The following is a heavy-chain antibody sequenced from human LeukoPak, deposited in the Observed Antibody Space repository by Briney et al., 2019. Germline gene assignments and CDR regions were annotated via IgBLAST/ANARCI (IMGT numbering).Heavy chain of an antibody. CDR2: IYYSGST. Sequence: SETLSLTCTVSGGPISRCDYYWGWIRQPPGEGLEWIGYIYYSGSTYYNPSLKSRVTISVDTSKNQFSLKLSSVTAADTAVYYCASITMVRGVNYWGQGTLVTVSS. D-gene: IGHD3-10*01. CDR1: GGPISRCDYY. V-gene: IGHV4-30-4*08. CDR3: ASITMVRGVNY. J-gene: IGHJ4*02.